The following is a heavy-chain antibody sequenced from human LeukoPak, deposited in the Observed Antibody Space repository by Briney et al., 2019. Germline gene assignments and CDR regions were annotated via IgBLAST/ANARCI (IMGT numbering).Heavy chain of an antibody. D-gene: IGHD1-20*01. CDR2: INHSGST. J-gene: IGHJ4*02. V-gene: IGHV4-34*01. CDR1: GGSFSGYY. Sequence: SETLSLTCAVYGGSFSGYYWSWIRQPPGKGLEWIGEINHSGSTNYNPSLKSRVTISVDTSKNQSSLKLSSVTAADTAVYYCARGLLTGTSYWGQGTLVTVSS. CDR3: ARGLLTGTSY.